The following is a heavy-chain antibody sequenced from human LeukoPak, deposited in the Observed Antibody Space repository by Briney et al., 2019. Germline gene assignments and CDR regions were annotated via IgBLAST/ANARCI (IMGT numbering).Heavy chain of an antibody. CDR2: ISSSGSTI. Sequence: GGSLRLSCAASGFTFSSHHMNWVRQAPGKGLEWVSYISSSGSTIYYADSVKGRFTISRDNAKNSLYLQMNSLRAEDTAVYYCARDKAAAGTLFDYWGQGTLVTVSS. CDR1: GFTFSSHH. D-gene: IGHD6-13*01. J-gene: IGHJ4*02. CDR3: ARDKAAAGTLFDY. V-gene: IGHV3-48*03.